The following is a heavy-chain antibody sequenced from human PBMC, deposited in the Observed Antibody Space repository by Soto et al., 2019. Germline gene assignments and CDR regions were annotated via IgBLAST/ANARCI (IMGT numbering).Heavy chain of an antibody. CDR3: ARRGSKHGGDDTFDRKKNAFDI. CDR2: ISSSSSYI. D-gene: IGHD3-10*01. CDR1: GFTFSSYS. V-gene: IGHV3-21*01. J-gene: IGHJ3*02. Sequence: GGSLRLSCAASGFTFSSYSMNWVRQAPGKGLEWVSSISSSSSYIYYADSVKGRFTISRDNAKNSLYLQMNSLRAEDTAVYYCARRGSKHGGDDTFDRKKNAFDIWGQGTMVTVSS.